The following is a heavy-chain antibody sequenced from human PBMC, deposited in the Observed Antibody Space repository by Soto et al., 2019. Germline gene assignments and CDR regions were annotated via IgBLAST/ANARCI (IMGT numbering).Heavy chain of an antibody. J-gene: IGHJ6*03. CDR2: INHSGST. D-gene: IGHD3-3*01. CDR1: GGSFSGYY. V-gene: IGHV4-34*01. Sequence: PSETLSLTCAVYGGSFSGYYWSWIRQPPGKGLEWIGEINHSGSTNYNPSLKSRVTISVDTSKNQFSLKLSSVTAADTAVYYCARAPSGRDFWSGYYFYYMDVWGKGTTVTVYS. CDR3: ARAPSGRDFWSGYYFYYMDV.